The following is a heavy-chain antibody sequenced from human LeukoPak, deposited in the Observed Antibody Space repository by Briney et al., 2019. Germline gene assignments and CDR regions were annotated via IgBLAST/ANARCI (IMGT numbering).Heavy chain of an antibody. CDR1: GFTFSDYY. CDR2: ISSTGSYT. CDR3: ARVKGVGGMDV. Sequence: GGSLRLSCAASGFTFSDYYMSWIRQAPGKGLEWVSYISSTGSYTHYTDSVKGRFTISRDSAKNSLYLQMNSLRAEDTAVYYCARVKGVGGMDVWGQGTTVTVSS. J-gene: IGHJ6*02. V-gene: IGHV3-11*06. D-gene: IGHD2-8*01.